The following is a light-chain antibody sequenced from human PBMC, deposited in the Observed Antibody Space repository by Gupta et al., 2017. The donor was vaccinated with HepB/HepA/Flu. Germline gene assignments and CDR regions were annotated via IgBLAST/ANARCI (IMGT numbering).Light chain of an antibody. V-gene: IGLV2-11*01. Sequence: QSALTQPRSVSGSPGQSVTISCTGTSSDVGGYNYVSWYQQHPGKAPKLMIYDVTRRPSGVPDRFSGSKSGNTASLTISGLQAEDEAYYYCCAYGGRDTLVFGGGTKLTVL. CDR3: CAYGGRDTLV. J-gene: IGLJ2*01. CDR1: SSDVGGYNY. CDR2: DVT.